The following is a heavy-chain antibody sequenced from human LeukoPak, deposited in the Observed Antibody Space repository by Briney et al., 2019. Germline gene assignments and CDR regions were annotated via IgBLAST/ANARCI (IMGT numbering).Heavy chain of an antibody. J-gene: IGHJ5*02. V-gene: IGHV1-69*05. CDR1: GCSFGDFA. CDR3: AATSIIFNWFDP. Sequence: SVKVSCKASGCSFGDFAIIWMRQAPGHGLEWMGRSGPMSGTKDYAQKFQGRVTFTTDESTTTAHMELSNLSPDDTAVYYCAATSIIFNWFDPWGQGTLVTVSS. CDR2: SGPMSGTK. D-gene: IGHD1-14*01.